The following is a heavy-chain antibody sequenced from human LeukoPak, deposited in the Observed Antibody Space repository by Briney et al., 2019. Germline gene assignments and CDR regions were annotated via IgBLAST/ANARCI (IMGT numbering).Heavy chain of an antibody. V-gene: IGHV3-11*04. CDR2: ISSSGSTI. CDR3: AKAGDGSTSTPY. J-gene: IGHJ4*02. CDR1: GFTFSDYY. Sequence: PGGSLRLSCAASGFTFSDYYMSWIRQAPGKGLEWVSYISSSGSTIYYADSVKGRFTISRDNSKNTLYLQMNSLRAEDTAVYYCAKAGDGSTSTPYWGQGTLVTVSS. D-gene: IGHD5-24*01.